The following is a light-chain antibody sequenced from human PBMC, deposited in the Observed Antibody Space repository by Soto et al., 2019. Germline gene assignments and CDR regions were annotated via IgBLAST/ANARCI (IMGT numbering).Light chain of an antibody. J-gene: IGLJ1*01. CDR3: QSYDSSLSGYV. Sequence: QSVLTQPPSVSEAPGQRVTISCTGSSSNIGAGYEAHWYQQVPGTAPKLLIYENNNRPSGVPDRFSGAKSGTSASLAITGLQAGYEAEYYCQSYDSSLSGYVFGTGTKVTVL. CDR2: ENN. CDR1: SSNIGAGYE. V-gene: IGLV1-40*01.